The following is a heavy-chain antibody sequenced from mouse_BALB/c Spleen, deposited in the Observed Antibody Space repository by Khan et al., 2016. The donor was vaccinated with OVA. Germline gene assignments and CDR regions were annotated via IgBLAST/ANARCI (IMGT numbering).Heavy chain of an antibody. J-gene: IGHJ4*01. D-gene: IGHD2-10*01. V-gene: IGHV2-9*02. CDR3: ARETAYYGNYEAMDY. CDR2: IWAGGSK. CDR1: GFSLSNYG. Sequence: QMQLEESGPGLVAPSQSLSITCTVSGFSLSNYGVNWVRQPPGKGLEWLGIIWAGGSKNYNSALMSKLSIRKDNAKSQVFLKMNSLQTDDTAMYYCARETAYYGNYEAMDYWGQGTSVTVSS.